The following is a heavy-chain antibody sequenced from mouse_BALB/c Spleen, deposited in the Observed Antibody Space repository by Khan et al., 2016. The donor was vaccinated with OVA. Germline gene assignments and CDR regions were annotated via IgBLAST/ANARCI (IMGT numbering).Heavy chain of an antibody. CDR3: ASHVTGSFAY. D-gene: IGHD4-1*01. CDR2: ISSGGDYN. J-gene: IGHJ3*01. Sequence: EVMLVESGGDLVKPGGSLKLSCPASGFPFSSYGMSWVRQTPDKRLEWVATISSGGDYNYYPTGVKGRFTISRDNAKNTLYLQMSSLKSEDTAMYYCASHVTGSFAYWGQGTLVTVSA. CDR1: GFPFSSYG. V-gene: IGHV5-6*01.